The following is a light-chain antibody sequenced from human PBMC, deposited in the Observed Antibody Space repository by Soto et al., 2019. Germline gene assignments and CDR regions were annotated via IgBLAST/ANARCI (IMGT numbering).Light chain of an antibody. J-gene: IGKJ1*01. V-gene: IGKV1-39*01. CDR1: QRIYRY. Sequence: DIQMTQSPSSLSASVGDRITITCRASQRIYRYLNWYQQIPGKAPKLLIYVASRLQSGVPSRFSGSGSGTDFTLTITSLQAVDLATYYYEQSYSTPPWTFGQGATVEVK. CDR2: VAS. CDR3: EQSYSTPPWT.